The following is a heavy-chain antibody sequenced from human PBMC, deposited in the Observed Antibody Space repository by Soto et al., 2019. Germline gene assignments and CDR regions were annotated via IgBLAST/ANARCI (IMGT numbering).Heavy chain of an antibody. D-gene: IGHD2-21*02. V-gene: IGHV1-3*01. J-gene: IGHJ6*02. Sequence: QVQLVQSGAEVKKPGASVKVSCKASGYTFTSYAMHWVRQAPGQRLEWMGWINAGNGNTKYSQKFQGRVTITRDTSASPAYMELSSLRSEDTAVYYCASLGAYCGGDCYSSYYYGMDVWGPGTTVTVSS. CDR3: ASLGAYCGGDCYSSYYYGMDV. CDR1: GYTFTSYA. CDR2: INAGNGNT.